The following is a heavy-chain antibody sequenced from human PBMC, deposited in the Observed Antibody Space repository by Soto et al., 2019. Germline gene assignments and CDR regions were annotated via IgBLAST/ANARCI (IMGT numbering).Heavy chain of an antibody. CDR3: ARRGSGSYYDY. V-gene: IGHV3-23*01. Sequence: EVQLLESGGGLVQPGGSLRLSCAASGFTFSSYAMRWVRQAPVKGLEWVSAISGSGNSTYYADAVKGLFTISRDNSKNTRYLQMNSLSAEDTAVYYCARRGSGSYYDYWGQGTLVTVSS. CDR1: GFTFSSYA. D-gene: IGHD1-26*01. J-gene: IGHJ4*02. CDR2: ISGSGNST.